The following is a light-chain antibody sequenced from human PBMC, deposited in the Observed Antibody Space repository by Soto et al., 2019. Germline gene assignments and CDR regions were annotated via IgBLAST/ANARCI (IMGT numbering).Light chain of an antibody. CDR1: QTISSW. J-gene: IGKJ3*01. CDR2: DAS. Sequence: DIQMTQSPSTLSASVGDRVTITCRASQTISSWLAWYQQKPWKAPKLLIYDASSLESVVPSRFSGSGSGTEFTLTISSLQPDDFATYYCQQYNSYPLTFGPGTKVDIK. V-gene: IGKV1-5*01. CDR3: QQYNSYPLT.